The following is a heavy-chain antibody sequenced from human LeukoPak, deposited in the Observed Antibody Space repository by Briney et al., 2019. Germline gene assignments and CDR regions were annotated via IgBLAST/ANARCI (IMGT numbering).Heavy chain of an antibody. J-gene: IGHJ4*02. Sequence: GGSLRLSCAASGFTFSSYGMHWVRQAPGKGLEWVAFIRYDGSNKYYADSVKGRFTISRDNSKNTLYLQMNSLRAEDTAVYYCARDSYYDSSAGGFDYWGQGTLVTVSS. D-gene: IGHD3-22*01. V-gene: IGHV3-30*02. CDR1: GFTFSSYG. CDR2: IRYDGSNK. CDR3: ARDSYYDSSAGGFDY.